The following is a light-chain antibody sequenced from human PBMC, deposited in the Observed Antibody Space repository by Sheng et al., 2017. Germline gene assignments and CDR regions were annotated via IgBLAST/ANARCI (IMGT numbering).Light chain of an antibody. CDR2: DAS. CDR1: QDISSG. V-gene: IGKV1-13*02. CDR3: QQFNGSQIT. Sequence: AVELTQSPSSLSASVGDTVTISCRASQDISSGLAWYQQTPGKSPRLLMYDASVLEIGVSSKFIGSGSGTDFTLSISSLQPEDFVTYYCQQFNGSQITFGGGT. J-gene: IGKJ4*01.